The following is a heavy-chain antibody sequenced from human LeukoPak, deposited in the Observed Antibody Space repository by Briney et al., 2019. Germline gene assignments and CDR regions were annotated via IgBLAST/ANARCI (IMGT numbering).Heavy chain of an antibody. J-gene: IGHJ3*02. D-gene: IGHD1-1*01. CDR3: ARGGGVPDAFDI. V-gene: IGHV1-46*01. CDR2: INPSGGST. CDR1: GYTFTGYY. Sequence: ASVKVSCKASGYTFTGYYMHWVRQAPGQGLEWMGIINPSGGSTSYAQRFQGRVTMTRDTSTSTVYMELSSLRSEDTAVYYCARGGGVPDAFDIWGQGTMVTVSS.